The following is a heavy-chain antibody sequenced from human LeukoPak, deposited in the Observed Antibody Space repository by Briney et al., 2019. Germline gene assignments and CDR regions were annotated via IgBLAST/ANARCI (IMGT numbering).Heavy chain of an antibody. CDR2: IYPGDSDT. CDR1: GYSFTSYW. V-gene: IGHV5-51*01. J-gene: IGHJ4*02. CDR3: ARRNYYGSGTETKGLDYFDY. Sequence: GESLKISCKGSGYSFTSYWIGWVRQMPGKGLEWMGIIYPGDSDTRYSPSFQGQVTISADKSISTAYLQWSSLKASDTAMYYCARRNYYGSGTETKGLDYFDYWGQGTLVTVSS. D-gene: IGHD3-10*01.